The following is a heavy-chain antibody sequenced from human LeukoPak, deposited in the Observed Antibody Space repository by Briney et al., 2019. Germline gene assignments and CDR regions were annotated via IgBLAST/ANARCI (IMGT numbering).Heavy chain of an antibody. Sequence: SETLSLTCAVYGGSFSGYYWSWIRQPPGKGLEWIGSIYYSGSTYYNPSLKSRVTISVDTSKNQFSLKLSSVTAADTAVYYCARLRGNSDIYWGQGTLVTVSS. CDR3: ARLRGNSDIY. CDR1: GGSFSGYY. V-gene: IGHV4-34*01. J-gene: IGHJ4*02. D-gene: IGHD4-23*01. CDR2: IYYSGST.